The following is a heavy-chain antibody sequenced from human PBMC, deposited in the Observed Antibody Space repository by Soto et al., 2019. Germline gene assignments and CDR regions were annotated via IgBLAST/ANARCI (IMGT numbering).Heavy chain of an antibody. Sequence: EVQLLESGGGLVQPGGSLRLSCAASGFTFSSYAMSWVRQAPGKGLEWVSAISGSGGSTYYADSVKGRFTISRDNSKNTRDRQKNSPRAQDTAVYYCAKESRTTVPWGGWGTNYYYDYMDVWGKGTTVTVSS. CDR1: GFTFSSYA. V-gene: IGHV3-23*01. D-gene: IGHD4-17*01. CDR2: ISGSGGST. CDR3: AKESRTTVPWGGWGTNYYYDYMDV. J-gene: IGHJ6*03.